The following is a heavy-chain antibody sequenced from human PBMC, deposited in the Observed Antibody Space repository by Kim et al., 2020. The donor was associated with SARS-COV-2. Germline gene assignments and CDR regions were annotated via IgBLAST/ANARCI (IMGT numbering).Heavy chain of an antibody. D-gene: IGHD2-21*01. Sequence: NYNPSLKSRVTISVDTSKNQFSLKLSSVTAADTAVYYCARQRVVMTYFDYWGQGTLVTVSS. J-gene: IGHJ4*02. CDR3: ARQRVVMTYFDY. V-gene: IGHV4-59*08.